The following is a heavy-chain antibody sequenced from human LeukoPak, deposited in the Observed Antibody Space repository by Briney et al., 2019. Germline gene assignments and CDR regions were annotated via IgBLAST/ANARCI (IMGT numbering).Heavy chain of an antibody. Sequence: ASVKVSCKASGYTFTGYYMHWVRQAPGQGLEWMGWINPNSGGTNYAQKFQGRVTMTRDTSISTAYMELSRLRSDDTAVYHCARVEMATISYDYWGQGTLVTVSS. D-gene: IGHD5-24*01. CDR3: ARVEMATISYDY. CDR1: GYTFTGYY. V-gene: IGHV1-2*02. J-gene: IGHJ4*02. CDR2: INPNSGGT.